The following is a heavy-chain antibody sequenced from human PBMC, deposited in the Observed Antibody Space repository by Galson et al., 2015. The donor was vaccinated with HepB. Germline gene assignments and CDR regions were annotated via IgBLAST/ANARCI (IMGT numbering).Heavy chain of an antibody. CDR2: IYWNDGK. J-gene: IGHJ5*02. CDR1: GFSLSSSGVG. Sequence: PALVKPTQTLTLTCTFSGFSLSSSGVGVGWIRQPPGKALEWLALIYWNDGKRYSPSLESRLTIIKGSSKNQVVLIMTNMDPVDTATYYCAHRRAGRHPGGWFDPWGQGTLVTVSS. D-gene: IGHD6-6*01. CDR3: AHRRAGRHPGGWFDP. V-gene: IGHV2-5*01.